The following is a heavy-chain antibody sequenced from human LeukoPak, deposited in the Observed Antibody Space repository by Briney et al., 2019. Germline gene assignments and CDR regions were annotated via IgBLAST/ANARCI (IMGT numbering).Heavy chain of an antibody. Sequence: GGSLRLSCAASGFTFSSYWMHWVRQAPGKGLVWVSRINSDGSSTSYADSVKGRFTVSRDNAKNTLYLQMNSLRAEDTAVYYCGREAGDVDFDFLGQGTLVTVSS. V-gene: IGHV3-74*01. CDR3: GREAGDVDFDF. D-gene: IGHD6-19*01. CDR1: GFTFSSYW. J-gene: IGHJ4*02. CDR2: INSDGSST.